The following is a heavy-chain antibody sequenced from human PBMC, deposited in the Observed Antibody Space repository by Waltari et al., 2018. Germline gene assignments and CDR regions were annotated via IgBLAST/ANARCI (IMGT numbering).Heavy chain of an antibody. J-gene: IGHJ6*02. CDR1: GDSVPSTRAA. CDR3: ARVGLQPYYYGMDV. Sequence: QVQLQQSGPGLVKPSQTLSLTCAISGDSVPSTRAARNWIRQSPSKGLEWLGRTYYRSKWYNDYAVSVKSRITITPDTSKNQFSLQLNSVTPEDTAVYYCARVGLQPYYYGMDVWGQGTTVTVSS. CDR2: TYYRSKWYN. V-gene: IGHV6-1*01. D-gene: IGHD4-4*01.